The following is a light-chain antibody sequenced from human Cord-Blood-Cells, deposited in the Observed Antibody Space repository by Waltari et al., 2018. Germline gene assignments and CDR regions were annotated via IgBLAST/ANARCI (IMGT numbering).Light chain of an antibody. V-gene: IGKV1-39*01. CDR2: AAS. CDR3: QQNYSTRT. CDR1: QSISSY. Sequence: DIQMTQSPSSLSASVGDRVTITCRASQSISSYLNWYQQKPGKAPKLLIYAASSLQSGVPSRISGSASGTDFTLIISSLQPEDFATYYCQQNYSTRTFGQGTKVEIK. J-gene: IGKJ1*01.